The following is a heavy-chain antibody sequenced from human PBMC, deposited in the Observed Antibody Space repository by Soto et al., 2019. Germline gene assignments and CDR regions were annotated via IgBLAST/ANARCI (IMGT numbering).Heavy chain of an antibody. V-gene: IGHV3-23*01. CDR2: ISVSGGGT. CDR3: AKDSTYDDFWSAYSY. J-gene: IGHJ4*02. Sequence: SWVIKKPGKGLEWVSAISVSGGGTYYADSVKGRFTISRDNSKNTLYLQMNSLRAEDTAVYYCAKDSTYDDFWSAYSYWGQGTLVTGSS. D-gene: IGHD3-3*01.